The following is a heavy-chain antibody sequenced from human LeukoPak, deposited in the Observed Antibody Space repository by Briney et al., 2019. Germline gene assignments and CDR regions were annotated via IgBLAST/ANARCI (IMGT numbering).Heavy chain of an antibody. V-gene: IGHV4-34*01. CDR1: GGSFSGYY. CDR3: ASRAPGYYYGMDV. Sequence: PSGTLSLTCAVYGGSFSGYYWSWIRQPPGKGLEWIGEINHSGSTNYNPSLKSRVTISVDTSKNQFSLKLSSVTAADTAVYYCASRAPGYYYGMDVWGQGTTVTVSS. CDR2: INHSGST. J-gene: IGHJ6*02.